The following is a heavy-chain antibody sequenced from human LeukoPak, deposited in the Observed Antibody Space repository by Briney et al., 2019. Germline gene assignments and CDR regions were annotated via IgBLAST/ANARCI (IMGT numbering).Heavy chain of an antibody. CDR2: INRRGHT. CDR1: GFTFDRFT. J-gene: IGHJ4*02. CDR3: AKEVDCPSDCLFFHS. Sequence: PGGSLSPSCAASGFTFDRFTIHWVRQTPGKGLEWVSLINRRGHTFYADSVKGRFTISRDNSRNSVFLQMNSLRPEDTALYHCAKEVDCPSDCLFFHSWGQGTLVTVSS. V-gene: IGHV3-43*01. D-gene: IGHD2-21*02.